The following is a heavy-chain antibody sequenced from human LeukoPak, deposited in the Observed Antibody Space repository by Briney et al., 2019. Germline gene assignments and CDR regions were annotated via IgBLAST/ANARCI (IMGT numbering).Heavy chain of an antibody. CDR1: GFTFSSYS. CDR2: ISSSSSTI. J-gene: IGHJ4*02. V-gene: IGHV3-48*01. CDR3: ARELYYYDSSGYYYFDY. Sequence: PGGSLRLSCAASGFTFSSYSMNWVRQAPGKGLEWVSYISSSSSTIYYADSVKGRFTISRDNAKNSLYLQMNSLRAEDTAVYYCARELYYYDSSGYYYFDYWGQGTLVTVSS. D-gene: IGHD3-22*01.